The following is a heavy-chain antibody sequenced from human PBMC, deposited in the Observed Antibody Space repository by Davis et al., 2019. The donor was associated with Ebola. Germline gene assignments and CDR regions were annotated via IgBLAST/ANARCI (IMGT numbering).Heavy chain of an antibody. Sequence: MPGASLRLSCAVYGVSFSGYYWNWIRQPPGKGLEWIGEINHSGRTNYNPSLKSRVTMSVDTSKNQFSLRVRSVTAADTAVYYCARGGGYGGYGMDVWGQGTTVTVSS. J-gene: IGHJ6*02. CDR2: INHSGRT. V-gene: IGHV4-34*01. CDR1: GVSFSGYY. CDR3: ARGGGYGGYGMDV. D-gene: IGHD6-25*01.